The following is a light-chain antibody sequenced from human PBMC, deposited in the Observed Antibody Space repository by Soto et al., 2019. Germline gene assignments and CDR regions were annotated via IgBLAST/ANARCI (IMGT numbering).Light chain of an antibody. J-gene: IGKJ5*01. V-gene: IGKV3-20*01. CDR2: ASS. CDR1: QSRGSNF. Sequence: EIVLRQSPGPLPLPPGARATLSCKTSQSRGSNFLAWYQHKPGQAPRLLIYASSNRATGIPDRFSGSASGTDFTLTINRLEPEDFAVYYCQLYGISPHFGQGTRLEIK. CDR3: QLYGISPH.